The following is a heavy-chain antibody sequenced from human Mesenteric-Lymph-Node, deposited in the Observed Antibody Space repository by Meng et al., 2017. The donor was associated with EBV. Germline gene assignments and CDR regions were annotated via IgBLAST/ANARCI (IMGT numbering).Heavy chain of an antibody. CDR1: GFTFSSQA. V-gene: IGHV3-23*05. CDR3: AKNSGLDY. J-gene: IGHJ4*02. CDR2: IYQSGSSA. Sequence: DVELLESGGGLVQPGGSLRLSCAASGFTFSSQAMYWVRQAPGKGLEWVSGIYQSGSSAYYADSVKGRFTVSRDNSKNMLYLQMNSLRAEDTAIYYCAKNSGLDYWGQGTLVTVSS.